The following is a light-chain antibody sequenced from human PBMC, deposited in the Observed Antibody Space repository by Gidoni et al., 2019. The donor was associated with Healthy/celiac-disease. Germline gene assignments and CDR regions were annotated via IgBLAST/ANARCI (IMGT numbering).Light chain of an antibody. Sequence: QLVLTQSPSASASLRASVKLTCTLTSRHSRYAIAWHQQQPQKGPRFLMKLNSDGSDKKVDGIPDRFSGSSSGAGRYLTITSVQYEDEADYYCQTWDTGTWVFGGGTKLTVL. J-gene: IGLJ3*02. CDR2: LNSDGSD. V-gene: IGLV4-69*01. CDR3: QTWDTGTWV. CDR1: SRHSRYA.